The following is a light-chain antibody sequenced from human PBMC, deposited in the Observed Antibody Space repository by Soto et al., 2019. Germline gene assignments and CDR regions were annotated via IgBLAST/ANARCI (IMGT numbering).Light chain of an antibody. CDR1: RSNIGTYA. CDR2: RNH. V-gene: IGLV1-44*01. J-gene: IGLJ2*01. Sequence: QSVLTQSPSASGTPGQRVTISCSGSRSNIGTYAVNWYQQLPGAAPTLLIFRNHQRPSGVPDRFSGSNGTSASLAISGPQSEDEADYYCAAWDDSLRAVVFGGGTKLTVL. CDR3: AAWDDSLRAVV.